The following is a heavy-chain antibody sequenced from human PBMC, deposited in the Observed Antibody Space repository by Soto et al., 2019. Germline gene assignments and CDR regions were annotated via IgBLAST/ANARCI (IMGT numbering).Heavy chain of an antibody. J-gene: IGHJ6*02. Sequence: SETLSLTCTVSGGSISTYYWGWIRQPPGKGLEWIAYISYSGSTNYSPSLKSRVTISADTSKNQFSLKLSSVTAADTAVYYCARLRGKYYGLDVWGQGTTVTVSS. V-gene: IGHV4-59*08. CDR3: ARLRGKYYGLDV. CDR1: GGSISTYY. D-gene: IGHD3-10*01. CDR2: ISYSGST.